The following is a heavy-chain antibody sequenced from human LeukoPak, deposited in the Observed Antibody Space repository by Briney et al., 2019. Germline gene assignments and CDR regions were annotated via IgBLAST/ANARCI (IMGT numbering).Heavy chain of an antibody. CDR3: ARAGRYCSGGSCHHWYFDL. Sequence: SETLSLTCAVYGGSFSGYYWSWIRQPPGKGLEWIREINHSGSTNYNPSLKSRVTISVDTSKNQFSLKLSSVTAADTAVYYCARAGRYCSGGSCHHWYFDLWGRGTLVTVSS. J-gene: IGHJ2*01. D-gene: IGHD2-15*01. V-gene: IGHV4-34*01. CDR2: INHSGST. CDR1: GGSFSGYY.